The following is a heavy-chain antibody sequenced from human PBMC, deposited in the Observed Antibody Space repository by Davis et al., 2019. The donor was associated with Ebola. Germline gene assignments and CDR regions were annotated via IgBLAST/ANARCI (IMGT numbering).Heavy chain of an antibody. D-gene: IGHD3-22*01. V-gene: IGHV4-34*01. Sequence: SETLSLTCAVYGGSFSGYYWSWIRQPPGKGLEWIGEINHSGSTNYNPSLKSRVTISVDTSKNQFSLKLSSVTAADTAVYYCAREEYYYDSSGYYHSFDYWGQGTLVTVSS. J-gene: IGHJ4*02. CDR3: AREEYYYDSSGYYHSFDY. CDR2: INHSGST. CDR1: GGSFSGYY.